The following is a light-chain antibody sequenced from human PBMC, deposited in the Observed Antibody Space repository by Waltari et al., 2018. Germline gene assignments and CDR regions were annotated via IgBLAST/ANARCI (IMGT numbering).Light chain of an antibody. Sequence: QTVVTQEPSLSVSPGGTVTLTCALSSGSVSSTSYVSWYQQTPGQAPRTLVFKTNTRSSGVADRFSGSSLGNKAALTITGAQADDESDYYCLVYMGSGIWVFGGGTKLTVL. CDR2: KTN. CDR1: SGSVSSTSY. CDR3: LVYMGSGIWV. V-gene: IGLV8-61*01. J-gene: IGLJ3*02.